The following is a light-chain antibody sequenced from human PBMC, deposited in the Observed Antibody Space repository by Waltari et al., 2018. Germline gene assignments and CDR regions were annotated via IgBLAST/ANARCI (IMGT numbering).Light chain of an antibody. J-gene: IGKJ3*01. CDR3: QQSYSTPRT. CDR2: ITS. CDR1: QPIKNF. Sequence: DIQLTQSPSSLSASVGDRVTITCRESQPIKNFLNWYQQKPGRAPSLLIYITSSLQSGVPSRCTGSGSGTNFTLTINNLQPEDFATYYCQQSYSTPRTFGPGTRV. V-gene: IGKV1-39*01.